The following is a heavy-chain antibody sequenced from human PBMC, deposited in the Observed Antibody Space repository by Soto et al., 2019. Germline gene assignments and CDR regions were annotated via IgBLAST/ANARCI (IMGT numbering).Heavy chain of an antibody. J-gene: IGHJ4*02. CDR2: ISGSGGST. CDR3: ASGSSGWYFDY. CDR1: GFTFSNYA. D-gene: IGHD6-19*01. V-gene: IGHV3-23*01. Sequence: EVQLLESGGGLVQPGGSLRLSCAASGFTFSNYAISWVRQAPGKGLEWVSIISGSGGSTYYADSVKGRFIISRDNSKNTLYLQMNSLRAEDTAVYYCASGSSGWYFDYWGQGTLVTVSS.